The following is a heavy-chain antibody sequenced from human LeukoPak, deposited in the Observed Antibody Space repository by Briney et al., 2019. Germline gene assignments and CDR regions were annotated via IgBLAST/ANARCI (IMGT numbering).Heavy chain of an antibody. CDR2: VFHRGAT. J-gene: IGHJ5*02. V-gene: IGHV4-38-2*02. CDR1: GYSINSAFY. Sequence: SETLSLTCTVSGYSINSAFYWGWIRVPPGKGLEWIGSVFHRGATYYNSSLKSRANISIDTSKNQFSLKLNSLTAEDTAMYYCVRDGYYGSGSPGWFGPWGPGTLVIVSA. CDR3: VRDGYYGSGSPGWFGP. D-gene: IGHD3-10*01.